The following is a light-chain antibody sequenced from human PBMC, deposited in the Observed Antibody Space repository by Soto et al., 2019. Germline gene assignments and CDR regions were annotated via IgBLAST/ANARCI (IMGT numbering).Light chain of an antibody. J-gene: IGKJ2*01. CDR1: QSISSY. CDR2: AAS. Sequence: DIQMTQSPSSLSASVGERVTITCRASQSISSYFNWYQQKPGKAPKLLIYAASSLHSGVPSRFRVSGSVTDFTLTISSLQPEDFSTYYCQHSYSTPYTFGQGTKLEIK. CDR3: QHSYSTPYT. V-gene: IGKV1-39*01.